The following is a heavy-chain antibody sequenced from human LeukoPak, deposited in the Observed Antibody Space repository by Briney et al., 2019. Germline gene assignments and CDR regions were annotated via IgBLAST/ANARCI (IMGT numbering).Heavy chain of an antibody. CDR3: ARAAITMVRGVIPNNWFDP. CDR2: INPNSGGT. CDR1: GYTFTGYH. Sequence: ASVKVSCKASGYTFTGYHMHWVRQAPGQGLEWMGWINPNSGGTNYAQKFQGRVTMTRDTSISTAYMELSRLRSDDTAVYYCARAAITMVRGVIPNNWFDPWGQGTLVTVSS. D-gene: IGHD3-10*01. V-gene: IGHV1-2*02. J-gene: IGHJ5*02.